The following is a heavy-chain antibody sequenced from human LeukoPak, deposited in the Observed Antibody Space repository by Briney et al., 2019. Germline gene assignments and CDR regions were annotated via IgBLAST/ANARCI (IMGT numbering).Heavy chain of an antibody. Sequence: GGSLRLSCAASGFTFSSYSMNWVRQAPGKGLEWVSSNSSSSSYIYYADSVKGRFTISRDNAKNSLYLQMNSLRAEDTAVYYCAREVVTPPTGYYYMDVWGKGTTVTVSS. V-gene: IGHV3-21*01. CDR1: GFTFSSYS. D-gene: IGHD4-23*01. CDR2: NSSSSSYI. CDR3: AREVVTPPTGYYYMDV. J-gene: IGHJ6*03.